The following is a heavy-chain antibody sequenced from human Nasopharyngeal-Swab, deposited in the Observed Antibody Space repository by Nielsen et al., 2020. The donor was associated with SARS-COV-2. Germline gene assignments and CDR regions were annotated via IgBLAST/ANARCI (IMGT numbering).Heavy chain of an antibody. CDR3: ASWAGSSRDYYGPLDY. D-gene: IGHD6-25*01. CDR2: ISGSGNT. J-gene: IGHJ4*02. Sequence: GESLKISCEASGFTFRDHAMTWVRQAPGKGPEWVSTISGSGNTHYADSVKGRFTISRDNSKNTVFLQMNSLRAEDTAIYSCASWAGSSRDYYGPLDYWGQGNLVTVSS. V-gene: IGHV3-23*01. CDR1: GFTFRDHA.